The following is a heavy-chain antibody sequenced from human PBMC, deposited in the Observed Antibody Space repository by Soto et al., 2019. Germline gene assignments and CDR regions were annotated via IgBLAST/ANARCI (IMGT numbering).Heavy chain of an antibody. Sequence: GGSRRLSCAASGLSFCSYWMNWDRQAPGKGLEWVANIKQDGSEKYYVDSVKGRFTISRDNAKNSLYLQMNSLRAEDTAVYYCARGSYRYTREYYYYYYMDVWGKGTTVTVSS. CDR3: ARGSYRYTREYYYYYYMDV. D-gene: IGHD3-16*02. CDR2: IKQDGSEK. CDR1: GLSFCSYW. V-gene: IGHV3-7*01. J-gene: IGHJ6*03.